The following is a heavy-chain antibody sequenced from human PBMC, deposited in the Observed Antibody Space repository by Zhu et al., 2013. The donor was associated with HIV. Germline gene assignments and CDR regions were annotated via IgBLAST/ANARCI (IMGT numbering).Heavy chain of an antibody. CDR2: INSNSGGT. J-gene: IGHJ4*02. D-gene: IGHD1-26*01. CDR3: ARGQWELPLLHEY. Sequence: QVQLVQSGAEVKKPGASVKVSCKASGYTFTGYYIHWVRQAPGQGLEWMGWINSNSGGTNYAQRFQGRVTMTRDTSISTAYMELSSLTSEDTAVYYCARGQWELPLLHEYWGQGTLVTVSS. CDR1: GYTFTGYY. V-gene: IGHV1-2*02.